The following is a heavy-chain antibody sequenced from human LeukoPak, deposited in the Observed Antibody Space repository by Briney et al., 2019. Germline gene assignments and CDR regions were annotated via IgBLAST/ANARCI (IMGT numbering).Heavy chain of an antibody. CDR2: VNQGGTGK. Sequence: GGSLRLSCAASGFTFSSYSMDWVRQAPGKGLEWVANVNQGGTGKYYVDSVKGRLTISRDNAENSLYLQMNSLRAEDTAVYYCAREHYFYHMDGWGEGTTVTVSS. V-gene: IGHV3-7*01. CDR3: AREHYFYHMDG. J-gene: IGHJ6*03. CDR1: GFTFSSYS.